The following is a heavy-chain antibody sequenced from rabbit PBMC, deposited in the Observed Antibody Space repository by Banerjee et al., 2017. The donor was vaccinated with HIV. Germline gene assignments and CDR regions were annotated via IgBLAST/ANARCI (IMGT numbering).Heavy chain of an antibody. CDR1: GFSFSSSYW. J-gene: IGHJ4*01. CDR3: ARAGYATGSDDFNL. V-gene: IGHV1S45*01. D-gene: IGHD6-1*01. CDR2: IYTGSGNT. Sequence: QEQLVESGGGLVQPEGSLTLTCTASGFSFSSSYWICWVRQAPGKGLEWIACIYTGSGNTAHASWAKGRFTISKTSSTTVSLQMTSLTAADTATYFCARAGYATGSDDFNLWGPGTLVTVS.